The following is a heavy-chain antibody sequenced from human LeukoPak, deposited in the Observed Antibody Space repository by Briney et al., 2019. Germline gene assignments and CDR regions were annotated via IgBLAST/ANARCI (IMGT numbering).Heavy chain of an antibody. CDR1: GFTFSSYG. Sequence: PGGSLRLSCAASGFTFSSYGMHWVRQAPGKGLEWVAVIWYDGSNKYYADSVKGRFTISRDNSKNTLYLQMNSLRAEDTAVYYCARDLPVKSPRLGDPGYYYYYGMDVWGQGTTVTVSS. J-gene: IGHJ6*02. CDR2: IWYDGSNK. V-gene: IGHV3-33*01. CDR3: ARDLPVKSPRLGDPGYYYYYGMDV. D-gene: IGHD4-17*01.